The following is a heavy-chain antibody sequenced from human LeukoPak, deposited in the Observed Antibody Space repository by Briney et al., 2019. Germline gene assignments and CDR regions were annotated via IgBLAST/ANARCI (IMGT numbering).Heavy chain of an antibody. CDR2: IYYSGST. Sequence: SETLSLTCTVSGGSISSSSYYWGWIRQPPGKGLEWIGSIYYSGSTYYNPSLKSRVTISVDTSKNQFSLKLSSVTAAGTAVYYCARHSGAGTSFDYWGQGTLVTVSS. CDR3: ARHSGAGTSFDY. D-gene: IGHD6-19*01. J-gene: IGHJ4*02. V-gene: IGHV4-39*01. CDR1: GGSISSSSYY.